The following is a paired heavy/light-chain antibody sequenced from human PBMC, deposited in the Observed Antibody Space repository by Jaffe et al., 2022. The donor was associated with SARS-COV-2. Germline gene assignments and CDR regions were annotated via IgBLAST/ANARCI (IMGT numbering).Light chain of an antibody. CDR3: QHYDSLPLT. Sequence: DIQMTQSPSSLSASVGDRVTITCQASQDISNYLNWYQQKPGKAPKLLIYDASNLEAGVPSRFSGSGSGTYFTFTISRLQPEDVATYYCQHYDSLPLTFGGGTKVEIK. V-gene: IGKV1-33*01. CDR2: DAS. CDR1: QDISNY. J-gene: IGKJ4*01.
Heavy chain of an antibody. Sequence: QVQLVQSGAEVKKPGASVKVSCKASGYTFSGYYIHWARQAPGQGLEWMGRINPISGDTDYSQKFQGRVTMTRDRSISTTYMELTRLRYDDTAVYFCARDQRTAMITGVDYWGQGTLVTVSS. CDR1: GYTFSGYY. J-gene: IGHJ4*02. V-gene: IGHV1-2*06. CDR3: ARDQRTAMITGVDY. D-gene: IGHD5-18*01. CDR2: INPISGDT.